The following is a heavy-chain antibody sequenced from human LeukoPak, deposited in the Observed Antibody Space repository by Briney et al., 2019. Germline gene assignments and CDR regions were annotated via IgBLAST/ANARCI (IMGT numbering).Heavy chain of an antibody. Sequence: SVKVSCKASGYTFTSYYMHWVRQAPGQGLEWMGIINPSGGSTSYAQKFQGRVTMTRDMSTSTVYMELSSLRSEDTAVYYCAREVAHYYDSSGSFDLWGRGTLVTVSS. CDR2: INPSGGST. CDR3: AREVAHYYDSSGSFDL. D-gene: IGHD3-22*01. V-gene: IGHV1-46*01. J-gene: IGHJ2*01. CDR1: GYTFTSYY.